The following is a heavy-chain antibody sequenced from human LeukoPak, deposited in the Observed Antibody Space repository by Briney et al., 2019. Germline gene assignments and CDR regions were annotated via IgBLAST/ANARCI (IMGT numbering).Heavy chain of an antibody. CDR2: IYHSGST. V-gene: IGHV4-38-2*02. CDR3: ARDLSIVGATTSGSYGMDV. D-gene: IGHD1-26*01. J-gene: IGHJ6*02. CDR1: GYSISSGYY. Sequence: SETLSLTCTVSGYSISSGYYWGWIRQPPGKGLEWIGSIYHSGSTYYNPSLKSRVTISVDTSKNQFSLKLSSVTAADTAVYYCARDLSIVGATTSGSYGMDVWGQGTTVTVSS.